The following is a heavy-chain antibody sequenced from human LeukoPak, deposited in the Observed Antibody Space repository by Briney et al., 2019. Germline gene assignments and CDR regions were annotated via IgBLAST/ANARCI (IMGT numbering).Heavy chain of an antibody. Sequence: ASVKVSCKASGYTFTSYGISWVRQAPGQGLEWMGWISAYNGNTNYAQKLQGRVTMTTDTSTSTAYMELRSLRSDDTAVYYCARTDYSGSYRLKEYYFDYWGQGTLVTVSS. J-gene: IGHJ4*02. D-gene: IGHD1-26*01. V-gene: IGHV1-18*01. CDR1: GYTFTSYG. CDR3: ARTDYSGSYRLKEYYFDY. CDR2: ISAYNGNT.